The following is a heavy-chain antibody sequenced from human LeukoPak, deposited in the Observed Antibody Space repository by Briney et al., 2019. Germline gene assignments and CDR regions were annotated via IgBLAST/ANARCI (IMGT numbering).Heavy chain of an antibody. CDR2: FDPEDGET. Sequence: ASVKVPCKASGGTFSKYSISWVRQRPGKGLEWMGGFDPEDGETIYAQKFQGRVTMTEDTSTDTAYMELSSLRSEDTAVYYCATGESPDYWGQGTLVTVSS. J-gene: IGHJ4*02. CDR3: ATGESPDY. CDR1: GGTFSKYS. V-gene: IGHV1-24*01.